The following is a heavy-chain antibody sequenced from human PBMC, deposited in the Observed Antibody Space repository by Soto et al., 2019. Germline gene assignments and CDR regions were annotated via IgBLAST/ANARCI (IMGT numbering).Heavy chain of an antibody. CDR2: VVPILGTP. Sequence: QVQLVQSGAEVKEPGSSVKVSCEASGGSFETFIMNWVRQTPGRGLEWMGGVVPILGTPTYAERFKGKVKISATRSAGTPQMEVTSLRSEDSGIYYCALNGTYGSSRSGMDVWGQGTTVIVSS. V-gene: IGHV1-69*01. CDR3: ALNGTYGSSRSGMDV. J-gene: IGHJ6*02. D-gene: IGHD3-10*01. CDR1: GGSFETFI.